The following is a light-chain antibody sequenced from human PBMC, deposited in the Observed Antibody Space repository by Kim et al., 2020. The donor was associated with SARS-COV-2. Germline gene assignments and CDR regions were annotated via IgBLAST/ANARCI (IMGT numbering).Light chain of an antibody. CDR3: QQYNNWPGT. J-gene: IGKJ2*01. CDR1: QSVSSN. Sequence: SVSPGERATLSCRASQSVSSNLAWYQQKPGQAPRPLIYGASTRATGIPARFSGSGSGTEFTLTISSLQSEDFAVYYCQQYNNWPGTFGQGTKLEI. V-gene: IGKV3-15*01. CDR2: GAS.